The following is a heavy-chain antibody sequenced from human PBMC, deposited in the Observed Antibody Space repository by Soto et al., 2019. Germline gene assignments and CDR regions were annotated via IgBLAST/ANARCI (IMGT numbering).Heavy chain of an antibody. CDR3: ARDGGYCSGGSCYSYYGMDV. D-gene: IGHD2-15*01. Sequence: GASVEVSCKASGYTFTSYCISWVRQAPGQGLEWMGWISAYNGNTNYAQKLQGRVTMTTDTSTSTAYMELRSLRSDDTAVYYCARDGGYCSGGSCYSYYGMDVWGQGTPVTVSS. CDR1: GYTFTSYC. V-gene: IGHV1-18*04. CDR2: ISAYNGNT. J-gene: IGHJ6*02.